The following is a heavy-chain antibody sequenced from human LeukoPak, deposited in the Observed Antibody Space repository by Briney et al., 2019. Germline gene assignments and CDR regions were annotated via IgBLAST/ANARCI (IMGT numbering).Heavy chain of an antibody. D-gene: IGHD5-18*01. CDR1: GFTLGSYA. J-gene: IGHJ4*02. Sequence: GGSLRLSCAASGFTLGSYAMSWVRQVPGKGLEWVSAVSGSGASTYYTDSVKGRFTISRDNSKNTLYLQMNSLRAEDTAIYYCAKRGRTAMGTPFDYWGQGTLVTVSS. CDR3: AKRGRTAMGTPFDY. V-gene: IGHV3-23*01. CDR2: VSGSGAST.